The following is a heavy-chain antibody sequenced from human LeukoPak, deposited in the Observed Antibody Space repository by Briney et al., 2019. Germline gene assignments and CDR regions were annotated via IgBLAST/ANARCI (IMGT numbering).Heavy chain of an antibody. CDR3: ARDRVLGAFDI. CDR1: GGSISSYS. CDR2: IYYSGST. D-gene: IGHD3-16*01. V-gene: IGHV4-59*12. Sequence: SGTLSLTCTVSGGSISSYSWTWIRQPPGKGLEWIGSIYYSGSTNYNPSLKSRVTISVDTSKNHFSLKLSSVTAADTAVYYCARDRVLGAFDIWGQGTMVTVSS. J-gene: IGHJ3*02.